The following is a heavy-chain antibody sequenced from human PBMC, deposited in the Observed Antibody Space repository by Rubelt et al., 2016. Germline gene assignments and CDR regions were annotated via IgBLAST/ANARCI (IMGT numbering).Heavy chain of an antibody. V-gene: IGHV3-15*01. CDR2: IKSKSVGGTT. J-gene: IGHJ4*02. CDR1: GFTFNNAW. Sequence: EVQLVESGGGLVKPGGSLTLSCAASGFTFNNAWIHWVRQAPGKGLEWVGRIKSKSVGGTTDFAAPVKNRFIISRDDSKNTLYLQMNSLKTDDTAVYYCSTDLLDGYLGFWGQGTLVTVSS. D-gene: IGHD2-15*01. CDR3: STDLLDGYLGF.